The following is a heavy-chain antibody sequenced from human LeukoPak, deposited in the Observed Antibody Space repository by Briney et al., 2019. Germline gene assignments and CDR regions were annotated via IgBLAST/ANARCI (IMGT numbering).Heavy chain of an antibody. CDR2: ISSDSNYI. V-gene: IGHV3-21*01. D-gene: IGHD1-7*01. Sequence: GGSLRLSCAASGFTFSTYSMNWVRQAPGKGLEWVSSISSDSNYIYYADSVKGRFTISRDNAKDSLYLQMNSLRAEDTAVYYCATPGKSMELRYLNAFDIWGQGTMVTVSS. J-gene: IGHJ3*02. CDR3: ATPGKSMELRYLNAFDI. CDR1: GFTFSTYS.